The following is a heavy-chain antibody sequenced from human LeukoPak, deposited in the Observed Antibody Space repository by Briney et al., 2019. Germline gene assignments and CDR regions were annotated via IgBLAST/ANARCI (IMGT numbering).Heavy chain of an antibody. V-gene: IGHV6-1*01. D-gene: IGHD2-2*01. CDR1: GDSVSRNGAA. Sequence: SQTLSLTCAISGDSVSRNGAAWTWIRQSPSRGLEWLGRTYYRSKWYNDYAVSVRGRISINPDTSKNQFSLHLNSVTPEDTAVYYCTRGGTGSCTSSNCYFDYWGQGTLVTVSS. CDR3: TRGGTGSCTSSNCYFDY. J-gene: IGHJ4*02. CDR2: TYYRSKWYN.